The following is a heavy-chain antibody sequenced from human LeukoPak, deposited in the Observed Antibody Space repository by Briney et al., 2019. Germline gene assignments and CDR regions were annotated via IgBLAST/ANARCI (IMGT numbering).Heavy chain of an antibody. CDR1: GFTFSDSP. CDR3: ARQTVSCHDY. Sequence: GGSLKLSCVASGFTFSDSPIHWVRLAPGKGLEWVAHIRGKRDNYATAYAASVKDRFAISRDNSENTAFLQMNSLKTDDTAVYFCARQTVSCHDYWGRGTVVTVSS. D-gene: IGHD2-2*01. V-gene: IGHV3-73*01. CDR2: IRGKRDNYAT. J-gene: IGHJ4*02.